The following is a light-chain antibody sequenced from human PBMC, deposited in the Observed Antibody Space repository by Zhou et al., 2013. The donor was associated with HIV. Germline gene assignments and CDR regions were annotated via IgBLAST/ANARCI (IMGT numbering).Light chain of an antibody. V-gene: IGKV1-16*01. J-gene: IGKJ1*01. CDR1: QDITNY. CDR3: QQYYNSPWT. CDR2: GAS. Sequence: DVQMTQSPSSVSASLGDRVIITCRASQDITNYVAWFQQKPGEAPKSLIYGASTLQNEVPSRFSGSGSGTDFTLTISCLQSEDFATYYCQQYYNSPWTFGQGTEVEIK.